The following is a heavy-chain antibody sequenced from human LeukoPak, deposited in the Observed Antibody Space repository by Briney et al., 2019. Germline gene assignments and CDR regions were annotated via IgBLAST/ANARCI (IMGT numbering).Heavy chain of an antibody. J-gene: IGHJ4*02. Sequence: GGSLRLSCAASEFTFTSYGMNWVRQSPGKGLEWVSSISKSSTYTHYADSVKGRFTIYRDNAKNSLYLQMNSLRAEDTAVYYCARYGDYAYWGQGTLVTVSS. CDR1: EFTFTSYG. CDR2: ISKSSTYT. CDR3: ARYGDYAY. D-gene: IGHD4-17*01. V-gene: IGHV3-21*01.